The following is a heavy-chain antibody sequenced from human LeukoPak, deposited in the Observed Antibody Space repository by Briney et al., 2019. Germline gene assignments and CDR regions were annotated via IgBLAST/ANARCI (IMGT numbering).Heavy chain of an antibody. CDR1: GGSFSGYY. Sequence: SETLSPTCAVYGGSFSGYYWSWIRQPPGKGLEWIGEINHSGSTNYNPSLKSRVTISVDTSKNQFSLKLSSVTAADTAVYYCAGSRGYSYGYNNWGQGTLVTVSS. D-gene: IGHD5-18*01. CDR2: INHSGST. CDR3: AGSRGYSYGYNN. V-gene: IGHV4-34*01. J-gene: IGHJ4*02.